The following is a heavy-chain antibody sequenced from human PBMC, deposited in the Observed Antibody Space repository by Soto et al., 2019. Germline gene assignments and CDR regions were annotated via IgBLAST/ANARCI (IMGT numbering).Heavy chain of an antibody. CDR1: GGSISSYY. J-gene: IGHJ4*02. CDR2: IYYSGST. Sequence: LSLTCTVSGGSISSYYWSWIRQPPGKGLEWIGYIYYSGSTNYNPSLKSRVTISVDTSKNQFSLKLSSVTAADTAAYYCARESSSPHFDYWGQGTLVTVSS. D-gene: IGHD6-6*01. CDR3: ARESSSPHFDY. V-gene: IGHV4-59*01.